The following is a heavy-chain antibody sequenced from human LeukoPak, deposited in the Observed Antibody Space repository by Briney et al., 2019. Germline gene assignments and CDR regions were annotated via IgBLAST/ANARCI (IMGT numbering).Heavy chain of an antibody. CDR1: GFTFDDYA. J-gene: IGHJ2*01. CDR3: AKAQGGSGWHGPNWYSDL. D-gene: IGHD6-19*01. V-gene: IGHV3-9*03. CDR2: ISWNSGSI. Sequence: GRSLRLSCAASGFTFDDYAMHWVRQAPGKGLEWVSGISWNSGSIGYADSVKGRFTISRDNAKNSLYLQMNSLRAEDMALYYCAKAQGGSGWHGPNWYSDLWGRGTLVTVSS.